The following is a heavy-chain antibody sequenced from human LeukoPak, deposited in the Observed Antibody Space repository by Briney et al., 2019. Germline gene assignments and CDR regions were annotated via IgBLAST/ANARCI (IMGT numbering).Heavy chain of an antibody. V-gene: IGHV3-23*01. J-gene: IGHJ4*02. D-gene: IGHD3-10*01. CDR3: AKDTSLLWFGELSGYFDY. Sequence: GGSLRLSCAASGFTFNSYGMSWVRQAPGKGLEWVSAISGSGGSTYYADSVKGRFTISRDNSKNTLYLQMNSLRAEDTAVYYCAKDTSLLWFGELSGYFDYWGQGTLVTVSS. CDR1: GFTFNSYG. CDR2: ISGSGGST.